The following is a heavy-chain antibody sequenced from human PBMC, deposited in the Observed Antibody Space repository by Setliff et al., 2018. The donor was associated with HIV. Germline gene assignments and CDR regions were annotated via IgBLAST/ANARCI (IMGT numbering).Heavy chain of an antibody. D-gene: IGHD6-13*01. V-gene: IGHV4-59*08. J-gene: IGHJ3*02. CDR1: GGSISSYY. Sequence: SETLSLTCTVSGGSISSYYWSWIRQPPGKGLEWIGYIYYSGTTNYNPFLKSRVTISVDTSKNQFSLKLSSVTAADTAVYYCARHWYSSSWYHVFDIWGQVTMVTVSS. CDR2: IYYSGTT. CDR3: ARHWYSSSWYHVFDI.